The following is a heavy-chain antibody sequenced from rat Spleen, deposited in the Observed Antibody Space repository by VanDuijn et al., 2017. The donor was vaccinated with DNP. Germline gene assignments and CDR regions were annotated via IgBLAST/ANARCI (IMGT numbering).Heavy chain of an antibody. J-gene: IGHJ2*01. D-gene: IGHD1-1*01. CDR1: GFTFSNYD. CDR3: AVTGGDYFDY. Sequence: EVHLVESGGGLVQPGRSLKLSCAASGFTFSNYDMTWVRQAPTKGLEWVASISLSGDISYYRDSVKGRFTVSRNNAKSTLYLQMDSPRSEDTATYYCAVTGGDYFDYWGQGVMVTVSS. V-gene: IGHV5-19*01. CDR2: ISLSGDIS.